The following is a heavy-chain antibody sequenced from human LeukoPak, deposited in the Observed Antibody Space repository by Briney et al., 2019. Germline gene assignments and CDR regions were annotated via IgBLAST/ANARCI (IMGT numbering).Heavy chain of an antibody. CDR3: AAEYSSSSGYDY. V-gene: IGHV4-39*01. CDR1: GGSISSSSYY. Sequence: SETLSLTCTVSGGSISSSSYYWGWIRQPPGKGLEWIGSIYYSGSTYYNPSLKSRVTISVDTSKNQFSLKLSSVTAADTAVYYCAAEYSSSSGYDYWGQGTLVTVSS. D-gene: IGHD6-6*01. CDR2: IYYSGST. J-gene: IGHJ4*02.